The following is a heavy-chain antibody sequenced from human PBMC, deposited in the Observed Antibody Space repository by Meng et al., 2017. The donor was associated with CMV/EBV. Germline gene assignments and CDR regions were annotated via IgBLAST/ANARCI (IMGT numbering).Heavy chain of an antibody. CDR1: GGTFSSYA. Sequence: SVKVSCKASGGTFSSYAISWVRQAPGQGLEWMGGIIPIFGTANYAQKFQGRVTITTDESTSTAYMELSSLRSEDTAVCYCARVGISSSWYEPGTGWFDPWGQGTLVTVSS. D-gene: IGHD6-13*01. J-gene: IGHJ5*02. CDR2: IIPIFGTA. CDR3: ARVGISSSWYEPGTGWFDP. V-gene: IGHV1-69*05.